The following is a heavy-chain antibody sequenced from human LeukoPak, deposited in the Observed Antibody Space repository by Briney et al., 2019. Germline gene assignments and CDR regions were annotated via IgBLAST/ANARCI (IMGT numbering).Heavy chain of an antibody. Sequence: LPGGSLRLSCAASGFTLSNYWMTWVRQAPGKGLEWVANIKQDVSEKYYVDSVKGRFTISRDNAKTSLYLQMNSLRAEDTAVYYCARGHGWLDYWGQGTLVTVSS. J-gene: IGHJ4*02. V-gene: IGHV3-7*01. CDR2: IKQDVSEK. D-gene: IGHD2-15*01. CDR3: ARGHGWLDY. CDR1: GFTLSNYW.